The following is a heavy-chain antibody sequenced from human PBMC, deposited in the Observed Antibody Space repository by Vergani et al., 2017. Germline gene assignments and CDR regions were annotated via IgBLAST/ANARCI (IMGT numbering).Heavy chain of an antibody. J-gene: IGHJ4*02. V-gene: IGHV5-51*01. D-gene: IGHD3-22*01. CDR3: ARLYGRDSSGSKYFDY. Sequence: EVQLVQSGAEVKKPGESLTISCQISGYSFTNYWIGWVRQMPGKGLEWMGIIHPADPDTRYSPSFQGQVTISVDKSISTAYLQRSSLRASDSAMYYCARLYGRDSSGSKYFDYWGQGTLVTVSS. CDR1: GYSFTNYW. CDR2: IHPADPDT.